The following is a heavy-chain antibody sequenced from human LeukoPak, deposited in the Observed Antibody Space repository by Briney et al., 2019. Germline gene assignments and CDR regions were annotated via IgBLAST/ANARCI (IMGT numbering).Heavy chain of an antibody. J-gene: IGHJ4*02. D-gene: IGHD6-25*01. V-gene: IGHV3-7*01. CDR2: INGDGSDT. CDR3: ANNLVSAAGDH. CDR1: GFIFSSMW. Sequence: GGSLRLSCAASGFIFSSMWMTWVRQAPGKGLEWVANINGDGSDTYYVDSVKGRLTISRDNAKNSVDLQMSSLRVEDTAVYYCANNLVSAAGDHWGQGTLVSVSS.